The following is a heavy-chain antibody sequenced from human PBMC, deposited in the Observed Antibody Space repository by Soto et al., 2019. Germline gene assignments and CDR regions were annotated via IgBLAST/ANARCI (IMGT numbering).Heavy chain of an antibody. CDR1: GFTFGSYA. CDR2: ITGSGAAT. CDR3: AKRLSGWYYVDF. J-gene: IGHJ4*02. V-gene: IGHV3-23*01. D-gene: IGHD6-19*01. Sequence: AGGSLRLSCAASGFTFGSYAMTWVRQAPGKGLEWVSAITGSGAATFYADSVKGRFTISRDNSKNTLYLQMNSLRAEDTAVYYCAKRLSGWYYVDFWGQGPLVTVYS.